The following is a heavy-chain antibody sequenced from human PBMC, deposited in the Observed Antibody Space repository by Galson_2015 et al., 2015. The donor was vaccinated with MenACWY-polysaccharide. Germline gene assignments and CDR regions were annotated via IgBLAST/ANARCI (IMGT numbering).Heavy chain of an antibody. CDR3: AGIPATETSYGWFYP. V-gene: IGHV4-31*11. D-gene: IGHD4-17*01. CDR1: GASISRGSHY. CDR2: MYYTGRS. Sequence: TLSLTCAVSGASISRGSHYWSWFRQFPGKNLEWIAYMYYTGRSNYNPSLRSRVTISLDMSKNQFSLNLSSVTAADTAVYFCAGIPATETSYGWFYPWGQGTLVTVSS. J-gene: IGHJ5*02.